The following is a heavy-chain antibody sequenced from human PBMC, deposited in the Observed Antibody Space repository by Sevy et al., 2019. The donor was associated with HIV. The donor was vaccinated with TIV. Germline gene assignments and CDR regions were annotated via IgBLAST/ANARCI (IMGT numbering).Heavy chain of an antibody. CDR2: IKPNDGVT. CDR1: GYTFTDYY. CDR3: ARLTTMPTSDLYGMDV. Sequence: ASVKVSCKASGYTFTDYYIHWVRQAPGQGLEWMAWIKPNDGVTNYAQRFQGGVTVTRDTSISTAYMELRRLRSDDTAIYYCARLTTMPTSDLYGMDVWGQGTTVTVSS. D-gene: IGHD1-1*01. V-gene: IGHV1-2*02. J-gene: IGHJ6*02.